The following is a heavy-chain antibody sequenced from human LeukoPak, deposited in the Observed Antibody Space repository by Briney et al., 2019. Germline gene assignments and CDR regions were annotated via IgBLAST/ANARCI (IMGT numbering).Heavy chain of an antibody. CDR2: IYYSGST. CDR3: ARNWYFDL. J-gene: IGHJ2*01. V-gene: IGHV4-39*07. CDR1: GGSISSSSYY. Sequence: KPSETLSLTCTVSGGSISSSSYYWGWIRQPPGKGLEWIGSIYYSGSTYYNPSLKSRVTMSVDTSKNQFSLRLSSVTAADTAVYYCARNWYFDLWGRGTLVTVSS.